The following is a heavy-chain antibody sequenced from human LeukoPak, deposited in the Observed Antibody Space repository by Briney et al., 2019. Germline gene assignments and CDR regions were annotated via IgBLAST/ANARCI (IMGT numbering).Heavy chain of an antibody. CDR1: GGSISSGSYY. CDR2: IYTSGST. CDR3: AREGGGYYYDSSGFRGLKGFVDY. Sequence: SETLSLTCTVSGGSISSGSYYWRWLRQPAGTGLEWIGRIYTSGSTNYNPSLKSRVTISVDTSKNQFSLKLSSVTAADTAVYYCAREGGGYYYDSSGFRGLKGFVDYWGQGTLVTVSS. D-gene: IGHD3-22*01. V-gene: IGHV4-61*02. J-gene: IGHJ4*02.